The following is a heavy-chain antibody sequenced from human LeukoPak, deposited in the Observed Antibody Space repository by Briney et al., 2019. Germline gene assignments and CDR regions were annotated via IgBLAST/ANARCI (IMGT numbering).Heavy chain of an antibody. V-gene: IGHV1-8*03. D-gene: IGHD3-9*01. Sequence: ASVTVSCKASGYTFTSYDIDWVRQATGQGLQWMGWMNSNSGDTIYAQKFQGRVTITRNTSISTAYMELSSLRSEDTAVYYCASDILTGTDAFDIWGQGTMVTVSS. J-gene: IGHJ3*02. CDR1: GYTFTSYD. CDR3: ASDILTGTDAFDI. CDR2: MNSNSGDT.